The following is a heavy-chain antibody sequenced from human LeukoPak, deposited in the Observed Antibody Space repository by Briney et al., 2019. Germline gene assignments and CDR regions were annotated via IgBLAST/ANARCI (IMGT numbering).Heavy chain of an antibody. Sequence: GGSLRLSCAASRFTFSSYWMSWVRQASGKGLEWVANIKQDGSEKYYVDSVKGRFTISRDNAKNSLYLQLNSLRAEDTAVYYCARDRKGGDYWGQGTLVTVSS. CDR2: IKQDGSEK. J-gene: IGHJ4*02. CDR1: RFTFSSYW. D-gene: IGHD3-16*01. V-gene: IGHV3-7*03. CDR3: ARDRKGGDY.